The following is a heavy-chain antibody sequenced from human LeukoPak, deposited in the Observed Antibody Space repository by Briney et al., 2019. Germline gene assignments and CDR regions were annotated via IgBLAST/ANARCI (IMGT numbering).Heavy chain of an antibody. D-gene: IGHD3-22*01. CDR1: GGSISSYY. CDR2: IYYSGST. V-gene: IGHV4-59*01. J-gene: IGHJ4*02. Sequence: SETLSLTCTVSGGSISSYYWSWIRQPPGKGLERIGYIYYSGSTNYNPSLKSRVTISVDTSKNQFSLKLSSVTAADTAVYYCARDLDSSGPSFDYWGQGTLVTVSS. CDR3: ARDLDSSGPSFDY.